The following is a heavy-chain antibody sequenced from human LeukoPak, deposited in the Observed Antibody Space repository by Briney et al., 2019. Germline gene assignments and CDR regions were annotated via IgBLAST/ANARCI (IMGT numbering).Heavy chain of an antibody. CDR2: ISYDGSNK. Sequence: GGSLILSCAASGFTFSSYAMHWGRQAPGKRLEWGAVISYDGSNKYYADSVKCRFTISRDNSKNTLYLQMNSLRAEDTAVYYCARGRYYDSSGYLDYWGQGTLVSVSS. J-gene: IGHJ4*02. CDR1: GFTFSSYA. D-gene: IGHD3-22*01. V-gene: IGHV3-30*04. CDR3: ARGRYYDSSGYLDY.